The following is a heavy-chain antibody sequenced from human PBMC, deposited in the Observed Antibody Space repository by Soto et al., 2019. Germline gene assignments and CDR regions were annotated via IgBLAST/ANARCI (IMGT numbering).Heavy chain of an antibody. CDR3: AAFCSGGGCPPGPWN. CDR2: FNPNDGGT. J-gene: IGHJ3*01. D-gene: IGHD2-15*01. CDR1: GDTFTNLG. V-gene: IGHV1-46*03. Sequence: ASVKVSCKTSGDTFTNLGFSWVRQAPGQGLERMGIFNPNDGGTNYAQKVQGRVTMTRDMSASTVYMEVSSLRSEDTAVYYCAAFCSGGGCPPGPWNWGRGTMVTVSS.